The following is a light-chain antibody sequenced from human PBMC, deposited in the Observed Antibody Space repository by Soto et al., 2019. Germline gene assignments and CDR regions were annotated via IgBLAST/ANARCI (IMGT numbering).Light chain of an antibody. CDR2: LGS. CDR3: MQGLQSTIT. Sequence: DIVMTQSPLSLPVTPGEPASISCRSSQSLLHSNGYNFLDWYLQKPGQSPQLLIYLGSSRVSGVPDRVSGSGSGTDFTLKIGRVEAEDVGIYYCMQGLQSTITFGQGTRLEIK. V-gene: IGKV2-28*01. CDR1: QSLLHSNGYNF. J-gene: IGKJ5*01.